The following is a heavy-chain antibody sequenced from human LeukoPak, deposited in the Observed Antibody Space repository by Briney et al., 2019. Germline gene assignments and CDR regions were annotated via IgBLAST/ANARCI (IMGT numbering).Heavy chain of an antibody. CDR2: IYYSGST. D-gene: IGHD3-10*01. CDR3: ARTGPYYGSGSYYPRGFYFDY. V-gene: IGHV4-39*01. J-gene: IGHJ4*02. Sequence: GSLRLSCAASGFTFSSYAMSWVRQPPGKGLEWIGSIYYSGSTYYNPSLKSRVTISVDTSKNQFSLKLSSVTAADTAVYYCARTGPYYGSGSYYPRGFYFDYWGQGTLVTVSS. CDR1: GFTFSSYA.